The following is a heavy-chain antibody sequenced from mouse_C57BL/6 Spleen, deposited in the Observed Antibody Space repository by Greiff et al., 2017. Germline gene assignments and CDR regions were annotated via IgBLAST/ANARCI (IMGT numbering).Heavy chain of an antibody. CDR2: IHPRSGNT. CDR1: GYTFTSYG. Sequence: QVQLQQSGAELARPGASVKLSCKASGYTFTSYGISWVKQRTGQGLEWIGEIHPRSGNTYYNEKFKGKATLTADKSSSTAYMELRSLTSEDSAVYFCARYGNYAMDDWGQGTSVTVSS. J-gene: IGHJ4*01. CDR3: ARYGNYAMDD. D-gene: IGHD1-1*01. V-gene: IGHV1-81*01.